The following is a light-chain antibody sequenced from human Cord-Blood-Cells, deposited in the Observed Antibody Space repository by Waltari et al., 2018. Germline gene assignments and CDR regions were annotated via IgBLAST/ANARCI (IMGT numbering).Light chain of an antibody. CDR1: QSISSY. CDR3: QQSYSTPDT. CDR2: AAC. V-gene: IGKV1-39*01. J-gene: IGKJ2*01. Sequence: DIQMTQSPSSLSASVGDRVTITCRASQSISSYLNWYQQKPGKAPKLLIYAACSLQSGVPSRFSGSGSGTDFTLTISSLQPEDFATYYCQQSYSTPDTFGQGTKLEIK.